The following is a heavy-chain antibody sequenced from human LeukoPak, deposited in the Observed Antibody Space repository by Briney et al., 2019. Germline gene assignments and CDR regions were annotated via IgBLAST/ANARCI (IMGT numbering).Heavy chain of an antibody. Sequence: SETLSLTCTVSGGSISGHYWTWVRQPPGKGLEWIGQIHYSGRPDYNPSLKSRVTISVDTSKNQLSLKVTSVTGADTAVYYCARFGVDYDMDVWGQGTTVTVSS. CDR1: GGSISGHY. CDR3: ARFGVDYDMDV. D-gene: IGHD3-16*01. J-gene: IGHJ6*02. V-gene: IGHV4-59*11. CDR2: IHYSGRP.